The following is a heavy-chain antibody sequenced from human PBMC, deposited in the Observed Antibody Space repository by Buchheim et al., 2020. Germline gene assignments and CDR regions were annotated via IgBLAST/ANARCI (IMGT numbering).Heavy chain of an antibody. V-gene: IGHV4-4*02. Sequence: QVQLQESGPGLVKPSGTLSLTCAVSGGSISSSNWWSWVRQPPGKGLEWIGVIYHSGSTNYNPSLKSRVTISVDKSKNQFSLKLSSVTAADTAVYYCARGNIVVVPAAPGYYYYGMDVWGQGTT. CDR2: IYHSGST. CDR3: ARGNIVVVPAAPGYYYYGMDV. J-gene: IGHJ6*02. CDR1: GGSISSSNW. D-gene: IGHD2-2*01.